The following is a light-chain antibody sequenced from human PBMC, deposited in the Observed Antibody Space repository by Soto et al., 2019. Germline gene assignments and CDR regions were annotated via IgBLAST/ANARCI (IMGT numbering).Light chain of an antibody. V-gene: IGLV1-51*01. CDR1: SSDFGNNY. CDR3: SSRSSITTVV. J-gene: IGLJ2*01. Sequence: QSVLTQPPSVSAAPGQKVTISCSGSSSDFGNNYVSWYQQLPGTAPKLLIFEVNGRPSGVSDRFVGSKSGNTASLTISGLQPEDEADYYCSSRSSITTVVFGGGTKVTVL. CDR2: EVN.